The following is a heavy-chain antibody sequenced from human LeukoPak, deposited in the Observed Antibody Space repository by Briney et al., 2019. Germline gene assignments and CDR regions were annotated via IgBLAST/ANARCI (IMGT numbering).Heavy chain of an antibody. Sequence: PSETLSLTCTVSGGSISSSSYYWGWIRQPPGKGLEWIVSIYYTGSAYYNPSLKSRVTISVDTSKNQFSLKLTSVTAADTAVYYCARGPDDDYARFDPWGQGTLVTVSS. D-gene: IGHD4-17*01. CDR3: ARGPDDDYARFDP. V-gene: IGHV4-39*07. CDR2: IYYTGSA. J-gene: IGHJ5*02. CDR1: GGSISSSSYY.